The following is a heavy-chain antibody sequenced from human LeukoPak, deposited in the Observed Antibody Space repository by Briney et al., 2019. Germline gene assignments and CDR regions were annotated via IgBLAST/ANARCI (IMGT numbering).Heavy chain of an antibody. J-gene: IGHJ4*02. CDR2: IYDSGST. CDR1: GGTTSSYY. V-gene: IGHV4-59*01. D-gene: IGHD1-20*01. Sequence: SETLSLTCTVSGGTTSSYYWSWIRQPPGKGLEWIGNIYDSGSTNYNPSLKSRVTISVDTSKNQCSLKLSSVTAADTAVYYCARQSISGSSLSFFDYWGQGTLVNVSS. CDR3: ARQSISGSSLSFFDY.